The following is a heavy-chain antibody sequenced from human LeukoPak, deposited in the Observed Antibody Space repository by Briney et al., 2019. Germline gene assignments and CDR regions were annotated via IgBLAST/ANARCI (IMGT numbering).Heavy chain of an antibody. CDR1: GYTFTDYY. V-gene: IGHV1-2*02. Sequence: GASVKVACKASGYTFTDYYMDWVRQAPGQGLERMGWINPNNGGTNYAQKFQGRVTMTRDTSISTAYMEVSRLTSDDTAVYYCASRPGVSAGPLDYWGQGTLVTVSS. J-gene: IGHJ4*02. CDR2: INPNNGGT. CDR3: ASRPGVSAGPLDY. D-gene: IGHD6-13*01.